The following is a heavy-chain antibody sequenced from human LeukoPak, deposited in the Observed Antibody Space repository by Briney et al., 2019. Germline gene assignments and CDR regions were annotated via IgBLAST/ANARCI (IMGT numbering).Heavy chain of an antibody. CDR1: GGPFSGYY. D-gene: IGHD4-17*01. Sequence: SETLSLTRAVYGGPFSGYYWSWIRQPPGKGLDWIGEINHSGSTNYNPSLKSRVTISVDTSKNQFSLKLSSVTAADTAVYYCARWVTTVRKWYFDLWGRGTLVTVSS. CDR2: INHSGST. CDR3: ARWVTTVRKWYFDL. V-gene: IGHV4-34*01. J-gene: IGHJ2*01.